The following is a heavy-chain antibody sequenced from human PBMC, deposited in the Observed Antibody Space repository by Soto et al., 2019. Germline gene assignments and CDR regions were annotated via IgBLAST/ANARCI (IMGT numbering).Heavy chain of an antibody. D-gene: IGHD3-10*01. CDR3: ARRWSGTDY. J-gene: IGHJ4*01. V-gene: IGHV4-59*01. Sequence: QVQLQESGPGLVKPSETLSLTCTVSGGSITSYYWSWIRKPPGKGLEWIGYIHNSGRTSYNPSLQSRVTISEEVSKNQFSLDLRSVTAADTAVYYCARRWSGTDYWGHGTLVTVSS. CDR2: IHNSGRT. CDR1: GGSITSYY.